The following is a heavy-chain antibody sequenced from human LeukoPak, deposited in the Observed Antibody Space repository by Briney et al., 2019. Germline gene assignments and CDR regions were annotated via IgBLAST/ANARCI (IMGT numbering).Heavy chain of an antibody. CDR1: KDTFDNYW. V-gene: IGHV5-51*01. CDR2: IYPDDSDT. Sequence: GESLKISCNGSKDTFDNYWIGWVRQMPGKGLKWMGIIYPDDSDTRYSPSFQGQVTISADKSINTAFLQWSSLKASDTAMYYCARLNAGSSWSFQHWGQGTLVTVSS. CDR3: ARLNAGSSWSFQH. J-gene: IGHJ1*01. D-gene: IGHD6-13*01.